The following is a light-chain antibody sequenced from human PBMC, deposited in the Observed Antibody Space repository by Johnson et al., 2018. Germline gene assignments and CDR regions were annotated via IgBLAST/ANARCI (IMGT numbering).Light chain of an antibody. CDR3: GTWDSSLSAGNV. J-gene: IGLJ1*01. Sequence: QSVLTQPPSVSAAPGQKVTISCSGSSSNIGNNYVSWYRQLPGTAPKLLIYENNKRPSGIPDRFSGYKSGTSATLGITGLQTGDEADYYCGTWDSSLSAGNVFGTGTKVTV. CDR2: ENN. V-gene: IGLV1-51*02. CDR1: SSNIGNNY.